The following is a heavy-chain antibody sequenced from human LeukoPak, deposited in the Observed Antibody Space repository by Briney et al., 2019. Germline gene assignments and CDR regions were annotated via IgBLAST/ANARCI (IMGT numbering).Heavy chain of an antibody. D-gene: IGHD6-13*01. CDR1: GGSFSGYY. CDR3: ARDHSSSSEDY. J-gene: IGHJ4*02. Sequence: SETLSLTCAVYGGSFSGYYWSWIRQPPGKGLEWIGSIFHTGSTYHNPSLKSRVTISVDTSKNQFSLRLNSVTAADTAVYYCARDHSSSSEDYWGQGTLVTVSS. CDR2: IFHTGST. V-gene: IGHV4-34*12.